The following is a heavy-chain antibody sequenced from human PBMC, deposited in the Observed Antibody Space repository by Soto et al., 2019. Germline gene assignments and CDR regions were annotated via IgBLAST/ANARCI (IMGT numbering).Heavy chain of an antibody. CDR2: LYRGGST. J-gene: IGHJ6*02. CDR1: GFIVSDKY. V-gene: IGHV3-53*01. CDR3: ARGVEHMDA. Sequence: PGGSLRLSCAASGFIVSDKYMTWVRQAPGKGLEWVSSLYRGGSTFYADSVRGRFTISRDTSKNTLSLQMNSLRADDTGVYFCARGVEHMDAWGLGTTVTVSS.